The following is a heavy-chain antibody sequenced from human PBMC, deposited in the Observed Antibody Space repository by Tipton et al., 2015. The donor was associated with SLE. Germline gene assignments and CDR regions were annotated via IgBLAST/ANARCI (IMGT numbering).Heavy chain of an antibody. V-gene: IGHV3-23*01. D-gene: IGHD6-19*01. CDR2: IGGTGSTT. Sequence: GSLRLSCAASGFTFSTYAMSWVRQGPGKGLEWLSAIGGTGSTTFYADSVKGRFTISRDNSRRTLFLQMNSLGGDDTAFYYCARVVTGGWRNAFDIWGQGTMVTVSS. CDR1: GFTFSTYA. J-gene: IGHJ3*02. CDR3: ARVVTGGWRNAFDI.